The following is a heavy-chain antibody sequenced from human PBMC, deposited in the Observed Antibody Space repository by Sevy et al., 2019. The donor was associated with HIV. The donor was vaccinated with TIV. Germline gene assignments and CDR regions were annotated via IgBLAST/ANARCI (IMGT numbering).Heavy chain of an antibody. V-gene: IGHV3-23*01. CDR2: INNSGGST. CDR3: VKERVGYISSWYYFDY. CDR1: GFTFDHHA. J-gene: IGHJ4*02. Sequence: GGSLRLSCAASGFTFDHHAMYWVRQAPGKGLEWVAVINNSGGSTDYADSVRGRFSISRDNPNVYLEMNSLRVEDTAVYYCVKERVGYISSWYYFDYWGQGTLVTVSS. D-gene: IGHD6-13*01.